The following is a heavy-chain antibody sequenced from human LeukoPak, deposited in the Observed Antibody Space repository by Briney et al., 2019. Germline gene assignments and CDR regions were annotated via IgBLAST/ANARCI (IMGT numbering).Heavy chain of an antibody. J-gene: IGHJ4*02. CDR1: GFTFSSYA. V-gene: IGHV3-30-3*01. D-gene: IGHD1-26*01. CDR3: AAPGSYSSFDY. CDR2: ISYDGSNK. Sequence: GGSLRLSCAASGFTFSSYAMSWVRQAPGKGLEWVAVISYDGSNKYYADSVKGRFTISRDNSKNTLYLQMNSLRAEDTAVYYCAAPGSYSSFDYWGQGTLVTVSS.